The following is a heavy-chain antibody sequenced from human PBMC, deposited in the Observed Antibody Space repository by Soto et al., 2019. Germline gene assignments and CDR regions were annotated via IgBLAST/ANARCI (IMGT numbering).Heavy chain of an antibody. CDR1: GGTFSSYA. CDR3: AKVKYDSSGYYRNFDY. CDR2: IIPRFGTA. D-gene: IGHD3-22*01. Sequence: HVQLVQSGADVKKPGSSVKVSCKASGGTFSSYAISWVRQAPGQGLEWVGGIIPRFGTANYAQKFQGRVTITADESTSTAYMELSSLRSEDTAMYYCAKVKYDSSGYYRNFDYWGQGTLVTVSS. J-gene: IGHJ4*02. V-gene: IGHV1-69*01.